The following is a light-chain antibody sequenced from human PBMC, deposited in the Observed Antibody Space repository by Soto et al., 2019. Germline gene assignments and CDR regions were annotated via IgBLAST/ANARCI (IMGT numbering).Light chain of an antibody. V-gene: IGKV3-11*01. CDR3: QQYNNWPWT. CDR2: DAS. CDR1: QSVSSY. J-gene: IGKJ1*01. Sequence: EIGLTQSPATLSLYQGERATLSCRASQSVSSYLAWYQQKPGQAPRLLIYDASNRATGIPARFSGSGSGTDFTLTISSLQSEDFAVYYCQQYNNWPWTFGQGTKV.